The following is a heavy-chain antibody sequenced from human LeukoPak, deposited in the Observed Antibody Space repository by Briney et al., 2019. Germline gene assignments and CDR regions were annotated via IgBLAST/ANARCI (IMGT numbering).Heavy chain of an antibody. V-gene: IGHV3-33*01. CDR2: IWYDGSNK. CDR1: GFTFSSYG. D-gene: IGHD2/OR15-2a*01. CDR3: AREGPRGNSQFDY. J-gene: IGHJ4*02. Sequence: GGPLRLSCAASGFTFSSYGMHWVRQAPGKGLEWVALIWYDGSNKYYTDSVKGRLTISRDNSKNTLYLQMNSLRAEDTAIYYCAREGPRGNSQFDYWGQGTLVTVSS.